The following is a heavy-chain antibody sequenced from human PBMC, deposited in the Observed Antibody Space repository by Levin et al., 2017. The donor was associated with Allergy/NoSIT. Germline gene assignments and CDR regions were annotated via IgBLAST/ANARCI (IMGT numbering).Heavy chain of an antibody. V-gene: IGHV4-39*07. J-gene: IGHJ6*02. D-gene: IGHD2-15*01. CDR2: IYYSGST. CDR3: ARVPSTTPGYYGMDV. Sequence: PSETLSLTCTVSGGSISSSSYYWGWIRQPPGKGLEWIGSIYYSGSTYYNPSLKSRVTISVDTSKNQFSLKLSSVTAADTAVYYCARVPSTTPGYYGMDVWGQGTTVTVSS. CDR1: GGSISSSSYY.